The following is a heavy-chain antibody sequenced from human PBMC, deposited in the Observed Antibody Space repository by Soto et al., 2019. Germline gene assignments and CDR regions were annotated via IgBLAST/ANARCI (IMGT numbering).Heavy chain of an antibody. CDR3: AREGRGPYSGSYSY. Sequence: ASVKVSCKASGYTFTSYGISWVRQAPGQGLEWMGWISAYNGNTNYAQKLQGRVTMTTDTSTSTAYMELRSLRSDDTAVYYCAREGRGPYSGSYSYWGQGTLVTVSS. CDR1: GYTFTSYG. CDR2: ISAYNGNT. J-gene: IGHJ4*02. V-gene: IGHV1-18*01. D-gene: IGHD1-26*01.